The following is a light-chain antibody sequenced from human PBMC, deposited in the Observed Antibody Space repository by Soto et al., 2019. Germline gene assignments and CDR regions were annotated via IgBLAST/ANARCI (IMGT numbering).Light chain of an antibody. V-gene: IGLV1-40*01. Sequence: QAVVTQPPSVSGAPGQRVTISCTGSSSNIGAGYDVHWYQQLPGTAPKLLIYGNSNRPSGVPDRFSGSKSGTSASLAITGLQAEDEADHYCQSYDSSVSKVVFGGGTKLTVL. CDR1: SSNIGAGYD. J-gene: IGLJ2*01. CDR3: QSYDSSVSKVV. CDR2: GNS.